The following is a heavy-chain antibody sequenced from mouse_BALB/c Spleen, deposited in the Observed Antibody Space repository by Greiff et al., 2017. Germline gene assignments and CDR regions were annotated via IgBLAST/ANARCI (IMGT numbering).Heavy chain of an antibody. CDR3: ARDDGYYRSYAMDY. CDR2: ISSGSSTI. J-gene: IGHJ4*01. D-gene: IGHD2-3*01. V-gene: IGHV5-17*02. Sequence: EVMLVESGGGLVKLGGSLKLSCAASGFTFSSFGMHWVRQAPEKGLEWVAYISSGSSTIYYADTVKGRFTISRDNPKNTLFLQMTSLRSEDTAMYYCARDDGYYRSYAMDYWGQGTSVTVSS. CDR1: GFTFSSFG.